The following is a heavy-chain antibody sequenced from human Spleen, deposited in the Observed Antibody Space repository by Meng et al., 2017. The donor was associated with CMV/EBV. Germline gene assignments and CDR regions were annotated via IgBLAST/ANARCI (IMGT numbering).Heavy chain of an antibody. CDR2: INPNSGGT. CDR3: ARTSEQVVVVVPAAPIFDY. CDR1: FTGYF. Sequence: FTGYFTHWVRQAPGQGLEWLGWINPNSGGTNYAQKFQGRVTMTRDTSISTAYMELSRLRSDDTAVYYCARTSEQVVVVVPAAPIFDYWGRGTLVTVSS. J-gene: IGHJ4*02. V-gene: IGHV1-2*02. D-gene: IGHD2-2*01.